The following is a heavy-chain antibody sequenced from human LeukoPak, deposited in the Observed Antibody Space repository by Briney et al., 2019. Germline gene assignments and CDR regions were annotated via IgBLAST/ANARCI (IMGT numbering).Heavy chain of an antibody. D-gene: IGHD6-6*01. CDR2: ISAYNGNT. V-gene: IGHV1-18*01. CDR1: GGSFSNYA. Sequence: ASVKVSCKASGGSFSNYAFSWVRQAPGQGLEWMGWISAYNGNTNYAQKLQGRVTMTTDTSTSTAYMELRSLRSDDTAVYYCARAQYSSPIDPWGQGTLVTVSS. CDR3: ARAQYSSPIDP. J-gene: IGHJ5*02.